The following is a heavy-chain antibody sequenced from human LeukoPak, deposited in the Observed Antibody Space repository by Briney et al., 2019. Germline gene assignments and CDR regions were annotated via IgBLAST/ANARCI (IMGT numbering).Heavy chain of an antibody. Sequence: SETLSLTCTVSGGSISSGSYYWSWIRQPAGKGLEWIGRIYTSGSTKYNPSLESRVTISADMSKNQFSLKLSSVTAADTAVYYCARKRGRGLFDSWGEGILVTVSS. CDR2: IYTSGST. V-gene: IGHV4-61*02. D-gene: IGHD3-10*01. J-gene: IGHJ4*02. CDR1: GGSISSGSYY. CDR3: ARKRGRGLFDS.